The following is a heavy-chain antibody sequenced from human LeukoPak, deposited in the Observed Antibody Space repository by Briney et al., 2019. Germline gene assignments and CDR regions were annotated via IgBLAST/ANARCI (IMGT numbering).Heavy chain of an antibody. CDR1: DFAFSSYW. D-gene: IGHD3-10*01. CDR2: INGGGRDT. J-gene: IGHJ4*02. V-gene: IGHV3-7*01. CDR3: ARGVSSAIDW. Sequence: GGSLRLSCAASDFAFSSYWMNWVRQAPGKGLEWVANINGGGRDTYYVGSVRGRFTISRDNADNSLYLQMHNLRGDDTAVYYCARGVSSAIDWWGQGTLVTVSS.